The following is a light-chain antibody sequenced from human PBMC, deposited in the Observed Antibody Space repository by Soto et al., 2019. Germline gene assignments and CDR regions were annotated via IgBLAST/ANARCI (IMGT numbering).Light chain of an antibody. V-gene: IGKV1-5*03. J-gene: IGKJ1*01. Sequence: DIQMTQSPSTLSGSVGDRVTITCLASQTISSWLAWYQQKPGKAPKLLIYKASSLESGVPSRFSGSGSGTEFTLTISSLQPDDFATYYCQHYNSYSEAFGQGTKVDI. CDR2: KAS. CDR3: QHYNSYSEA. CDR1: QTISSW.